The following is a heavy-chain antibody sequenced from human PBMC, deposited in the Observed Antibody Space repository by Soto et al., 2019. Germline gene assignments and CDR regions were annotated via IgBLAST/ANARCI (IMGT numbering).Heavy chain of an antibody. CDR3: ASRYCSGGSCYSVWYFDL. D-gene: IGHD2-15*01. Sequence: VASVKVSCKASGGTFSSYTISWVRQAPGQGLEWMGRIIPILGIANYAQKFQGRVTITADKSTSTAYMELSSLRSEDTAVYYCASRYCSGGSCYSVWYFDLWGRGTLVTVSS. CDR2: IIPILGIA. J-gene: IGHJ2*01. CDR1: GGTFSSYT. V-gene: IGHV1-69*02.